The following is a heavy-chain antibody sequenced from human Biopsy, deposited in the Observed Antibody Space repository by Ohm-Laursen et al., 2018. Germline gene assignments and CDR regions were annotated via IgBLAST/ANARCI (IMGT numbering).Heavy chain of an antibody. CDR3: ARGIGSMVRGVIINVNNWFDP. Sequence: ASVKVSCKASGYSFSTYDVNWVRQARGQGLEWMGWISTYNGNTNYAQKVQGRVTMTTDTSTSTAYMELRSLRSDDTAVYYCARGIGSMVRGVIINVNNWFDPWGQGTLVTVSS. D-gene: IGHD3-10*01. CDR2: ISTYNGNT. CDR1: GYSFSTYD. J-gene: IGHJ5*02. V-gene: IGHV1-18*01.